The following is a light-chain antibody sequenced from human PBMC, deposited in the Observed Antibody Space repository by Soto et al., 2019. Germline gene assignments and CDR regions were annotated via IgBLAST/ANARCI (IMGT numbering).Light chain of an antibody. V-gene: IGKV1D-12*01. CDR3: QQANSFPHL. Sequence: DIQMSQSPSSVSASIGDRVTITCRASQGISSWLAWYQHKPGKAPKLLIYAASTLQSGVPSRFSGSGSGTDFTLPISSLQPDDFATYYCQQANSFPHLFGPGTKVDIK. CDR2: AAS. CDR1: QGISSW. J-gene: IGKJ3*01.